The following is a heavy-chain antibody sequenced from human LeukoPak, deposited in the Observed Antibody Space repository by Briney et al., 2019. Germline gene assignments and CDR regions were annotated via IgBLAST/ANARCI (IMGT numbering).Heavy chain of an antibody. CDR3: AKDWEYYYDSSGYYATVYFDY. CDR1: GGSISSYY. D-gene: IGHD3-22*01. CDR2: IYTSGNT. V-gene: IGHV4-4*07. Sequence: SETLSLTCTVSGGSISSYYWSWIRQPAGKGLEWIGRIYTSGNTNYNPSLKSRVTISVDTSKNQFSLKLSSVTAADTAVYYCAKDWEYYYDSSGYYATVYFDYWGQGTLVTVSS. J-gene: IGHJ4*02.